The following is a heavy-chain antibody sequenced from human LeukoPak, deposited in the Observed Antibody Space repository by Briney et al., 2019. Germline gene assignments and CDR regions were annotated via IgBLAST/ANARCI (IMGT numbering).Heavy chain of an antibody. V-gene: IGHV4-30-2*01. CDR3: ARGVDCDFWSGYYKH. Sequence: SETLSLTCTVSGGSISSGGYYWSWIRQPPGKGLEWIGYIYHSGSTYYNPSLKSRVTISVDRSKNQFSLKLSSVTAADTAVYYCARGVDCDFWSGYYKHWGQGTLVTVSS. D-gene: IGHD3-3*01. CDR2: IYHSGST. J-gene: IGHJ1*01. CDR1: GGSISSGGYY.